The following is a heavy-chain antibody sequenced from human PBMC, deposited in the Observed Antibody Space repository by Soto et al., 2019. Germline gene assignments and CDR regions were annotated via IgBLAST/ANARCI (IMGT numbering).Heavy chain of an antibody. V-gene: IGHV3-7*05. J-gene: IGHJ3*02. CDR1: GFTLSAYW. CDR3: ARDVSPGSSSLYLDAFDI. Sequence: EVQLEESGGDLVQPGGSLRLSCAASGFTLSAYWMTWVRQAPGKGLEWVANINRDGSKKSYLDSVRGRFTIPSDNVGNQLLLQMDSLRADDSALYACARDVSPGSSSLYLDAFDIWGQGTMVTVSS. D-gene: IGHD6-13*01. CDR2: INRDGSKK.